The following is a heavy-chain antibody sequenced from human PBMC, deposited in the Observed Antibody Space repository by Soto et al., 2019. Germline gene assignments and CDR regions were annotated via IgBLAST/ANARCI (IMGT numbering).Heavy chain of an antibody. CDR3: ARDTSLGWIQPHKFDY. J-gene: IGHJ4*02. Sequence: QVQLVQSGAEVKKPGASVKVSCKASGYTFTSYGISWVRQAPGQGLEWMGWISAYNGNTNYAQKLQGRVTMTTDTSTSTAYMELRRLRSDDTAVYYCARDTSLGWIQPHKFDYWGQGTLVTVSS. V-gene: IGHV1-18*04. D-gene: IGHD5-18*01. CDR1: GYTFTSYG. CDR2: ISAYNGNT.